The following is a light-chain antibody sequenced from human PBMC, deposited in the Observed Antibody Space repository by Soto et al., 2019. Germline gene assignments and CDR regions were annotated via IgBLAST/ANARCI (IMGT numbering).Light chain of an antibody. Sequence: QAVVTQPPSVSGAPGQRVTISCAGSSSNIGAGYDVHWYQQLPGTAPKLLIYGSSNRPSGVPDRFSGSKSGTSASLAITGLQAEDEADYYCQSFDSNLSGYVFGTGTKVTVL. CDR1: SSNIGAGYD. V-gene: IGLV1-40*01. J-gene: IGLJ1*01. CDR3: QSFDSNLSGYV. CDR2: GSS.